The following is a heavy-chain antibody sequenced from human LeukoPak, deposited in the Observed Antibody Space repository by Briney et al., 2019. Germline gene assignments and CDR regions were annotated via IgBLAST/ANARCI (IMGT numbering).Heavy chain of an antibody. CDR3: ARASQRWELLPRFFDY. D-gene: IGHD1-26*01. Sequence: GGSLSLSCAASGFTFSDYYMSWIRMAPGKGLEWVSYISSSGSTIYYADSVKGRFTISRDNAKNSLYLQMNSLRAEDTAVYYCARASQRWELLPRFFDYWGQGTLVTVSS. J-gene: IGHJ4*02. CDR1: GFTFSDYY. CDR2: ISSSGSTI. V-gene: IGHV3-11*01.